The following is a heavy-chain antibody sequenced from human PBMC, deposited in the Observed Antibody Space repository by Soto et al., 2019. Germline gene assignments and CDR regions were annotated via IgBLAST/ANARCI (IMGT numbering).Heavy chain of an antibody. CDR3: ARDFSMVVVVPGY. D-gene: IGHD3-22*01. Sequence: QVQLEQSGAEEKKPGASVKVSCKASGYTFTSYAMHWVRQAPGQRLEWMGWINAGNSDTTYSQKFQGRVTITSDTSASTAYMELTSLRSEDTAVYYCARDFSMVVVVPGYWGQGTLVTVSS. J-gene: IGHJ4*02. CDR1: GYTFTSYA. CDR2: INAGNSDT. V-gene: IGHV1-3*05.